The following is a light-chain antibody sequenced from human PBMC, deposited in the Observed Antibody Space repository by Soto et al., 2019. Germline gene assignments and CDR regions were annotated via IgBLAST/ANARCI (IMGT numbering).Light chain of an antibody. CDR2: GAS. CDR1: QGVTTN. V-gene: IGKV3-20*01. CDR3: QQYGSSPPT. J-gene: IGKJ5*01. Sequence: EIVMTQSPAALSLSPGERATLSCRAGQGVTTNFAWYQQKPGQAPRLLIYGASSRATGIPDRFSGSGSGTDFTLTISRLEPEDFAVYYCQQYGSSPPTFGQGTRLEIK.